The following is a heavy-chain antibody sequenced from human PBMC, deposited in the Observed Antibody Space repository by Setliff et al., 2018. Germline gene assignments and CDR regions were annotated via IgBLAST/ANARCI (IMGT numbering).Heavy chain of an antibody. CDR3: ARVMGGDCSGGSCESDY. Sequence: SETLSLTCTVSGDSIDTDIWWSWVRQSPGKGLEWLGSINQTGMIYYNPSLESRLTISVDTSKNQFSLRLRSVTAADTAVYYCARVMGGDCSGGSCESDYWGQGTLVTVSS. CDR2: INQTGMI. D-gene: IGHD2-15*01. V-gene: IGHV4-38-2*02. CDR1: GDSIDTDIW. J-gene: IGHJ4*02.